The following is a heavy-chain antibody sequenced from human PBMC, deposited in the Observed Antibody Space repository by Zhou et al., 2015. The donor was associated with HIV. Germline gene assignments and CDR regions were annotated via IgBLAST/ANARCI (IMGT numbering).Heavy chain of an antibody. CDR1: GGTFRIYA. CDR3: ARGSGDSSGPVHPFHY. V-gene: IGHV1-69*01. Sequence: QVQLVQSGAEVKKPGSSVKVSCKASGGTFRIYAISWVRQAPGQGLEWMGGIIPIFGTANYAQKFQGRVTITADESTSTVYMELSSLRSEDTAVYYCARGSGDSSGPVHPFHYWGQGTLVTVSS. D-gene: IGHD3-22*01. CDR2: IIPIFGTA. J-gene: IGHJ4*02.